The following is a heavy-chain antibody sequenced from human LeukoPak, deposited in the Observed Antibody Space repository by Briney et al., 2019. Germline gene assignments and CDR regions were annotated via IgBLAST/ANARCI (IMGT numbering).Heavy chain of an antibody. D-gene: IGHD6-6*01. CDR2: ISGSGGST. CDR1: GFTFSSYA. CDR3: AKGSGDSSLSSFSFDI. Sequence: PGGSLRLSCAASGFTFSSYAMSWVRQAPGKGLEWVSGISGSGGSTHYADSVKGRFTISRDKSKNTLYLQMNSLRAEDTAVYYCAKGSGDSSLSSFSFDILGQGTMVTVSS. V-gene: IGHV3-23*01. J-gene: IGHJ3*02.